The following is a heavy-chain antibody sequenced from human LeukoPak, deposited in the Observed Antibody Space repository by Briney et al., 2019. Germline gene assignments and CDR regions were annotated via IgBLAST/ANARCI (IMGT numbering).Heavy chain of an antibody. V-gene: IGHV1-69*06. Sequence: WASVKVSCKASGGTFSSYAISWVRQAPGQGLEWMGGIIPIFGTANYAQKFQGRVTITADKSTSTAYMELSSLRSEDTAVYYCARDLVGKTRYYYYYYYMDVWGKGTTVTVSS. D-gene: IGHD1/OR15-1a*01. CDR1: GGTFSSYA. J-gene: IGHJ6*03. CDR3: ARDLVGKTRYYYYYYYMDV. CDR2: IIPIFGTA.